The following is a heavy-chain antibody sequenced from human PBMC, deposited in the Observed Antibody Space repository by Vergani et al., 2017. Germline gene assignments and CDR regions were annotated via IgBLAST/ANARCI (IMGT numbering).Heavy chain of an antibody. J-gene: IGHJ4*02. CDR3: AGGWIVGAMRYFDY. CDR1: GGSLSGYY. Sequence: QVQLQQWGAGLLKPSETLSLTCAVYGGSLSGYYWSWIRQPPGKGLGWIGEINHSGSTNYNPSLKSRVSKSVDTSKDQFSLRLSSVTAADTAVYYCAGGWIVGAMRYFDYWGQGTLVTVSS. D-gene: IGHD1-26*01. V-gene: IGHV4-34*01. CDR2: INHSGST.